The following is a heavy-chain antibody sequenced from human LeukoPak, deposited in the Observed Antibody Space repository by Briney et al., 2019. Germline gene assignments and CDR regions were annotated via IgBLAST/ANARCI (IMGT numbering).Heavy chain of an antibody. CDR3: ASASQLLYSLDY. V-gene: IGHV1-2*02. CDR1: GYTFTGYY. Sequence: ASVKVSCKASGYTFTGYYMHWVRQAPGQGLEWMGWINPNSGGTNYAQKFQGRITMTRDTSISTAYMELSRLRSDDTAVYYCASASQLLYSLDYWGQGTLVTVSS. D-gene: IGHD2-2*02. CDR2: INPNSGGT. J-gene: IGHJ4*01.